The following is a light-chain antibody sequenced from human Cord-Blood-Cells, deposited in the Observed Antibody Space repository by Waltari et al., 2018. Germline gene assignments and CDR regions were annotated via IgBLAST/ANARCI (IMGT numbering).Light chain of an antibody. CDR3: QKYNSAPWT. CDR1: QGNSNY. V-gene: IGKV1-27*01. CDR2: AAS. J-gene: IGKJ1*01. Sequence: QTTHSASSLSASVGDRVTITCRASQGNSNYLAWYQQKPGKVPKLLIYAASTLQSGVPARVRGSGSGTDFTLTISSLQPEDVATYYCQKYNSAPWTFGQGTKVEIK.